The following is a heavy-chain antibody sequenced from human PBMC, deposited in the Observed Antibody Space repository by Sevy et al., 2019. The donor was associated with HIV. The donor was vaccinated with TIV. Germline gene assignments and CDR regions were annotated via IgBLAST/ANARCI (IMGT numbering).Heavy chain of an antibody. CDR2: IWYDGSNK. CDR1: GFTFSSYG. Sequence: GGSLRLSCAASGFTFSSYGIHWVRQAPGKGLEWVAVIWYDGSNKYYADSVKGRFTISRDNSKNTLYLQMNRLRAEDTAVYYCARDGEYGDYVSYFDYWGQGTLVTVSS. D-gene: IGHD4-17*01. J-gene: IGHJ4*02. V-gene: IGHV3-33*01. CDR3: ARDGEYGDYVSYFDY.